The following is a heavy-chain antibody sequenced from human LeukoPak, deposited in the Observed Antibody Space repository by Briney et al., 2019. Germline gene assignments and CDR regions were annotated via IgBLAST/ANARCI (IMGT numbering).Heavy chain of an antibody. CDR1: GFTFSSYA. CDR2: ISYDGSNK. Sequence: GGSLRLSCAASGFTFSSYAMHWVRQAPGKGLEWVAVISYDGSNKYYADSVKGRFTISRDNSKNTLYLQMNSLRAEDTAVYYCAKAPAKSYYYYYYMDVWGKGTTVTISS. D-gene: IGHD2-2*01. V-gene: IGHV3-30*04. CDR3: AKAPAKSYYYYYYMDV. J-gene: IGHJ6*03.